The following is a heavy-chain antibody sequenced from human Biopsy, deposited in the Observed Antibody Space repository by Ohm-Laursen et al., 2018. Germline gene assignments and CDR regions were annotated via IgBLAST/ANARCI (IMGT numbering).Heavy chain of an antibody. CDR2: IYYSGST. V-gene: IGHV4-59*01. Sequence: LSLTCTVSDGSINSYYWNWIRQPPGKRLEWIGNIYYSGSTNFNPSLKSRVTISVDTSKNQFYLKLYSVTAADTAVYYCARGRRTSGWPYFDNWGQGALVIVSP. D-gene: IGHD6-19*01. J-gene: IGHJ4*02. CDR1: DGSINSYY. CDR3: ARGRRTSGWPYFDN.